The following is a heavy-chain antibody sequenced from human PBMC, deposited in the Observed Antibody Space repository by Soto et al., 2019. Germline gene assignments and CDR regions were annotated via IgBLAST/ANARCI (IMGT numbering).Heavy chain of an antibody. D-gene: IGHD3-9*01. CDR3: ATLTKYDILTGYYPC. V-gene: IGHV3-66*01. CDR1: GFTISSNY. CDR2: IYSGGNT. J-gene: IGHJ4*02. Sequence: EVQLVEPGGGLVQPGGSLRLSCAASGFTISSNYMSWVRQAPGKGLEWVSVIYSGGNTYYADSVKGRFTISRDNSKNTLYLQMNSLRAEDTAVYYCATLTKYDILTGYYPCWGQGTLVTVSS.